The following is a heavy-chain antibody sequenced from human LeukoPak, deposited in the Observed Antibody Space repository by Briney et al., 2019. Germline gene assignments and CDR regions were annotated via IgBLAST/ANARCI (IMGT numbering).Heavy chain of an antibody. D-gene: IGHD3-3*01. CDR3: AKEVGDYDFWSGYPTNYYYMDV. J-gene: IGHJ6*03. Sequence: GGSLRLSCATAGFTFSKYGLHWVRQAPGKGLEWLAFIRYEGTSNYYSDSVKGRFTISRDFPKNTLYLQMNSLRAEDTAVYYCAKEVGDYDFWSGYPTNYYYMDVWGKGTTVTVSS. V-gene: IGHV3-30*02. CDR2: IRYEGTSN. CDR1: GFTFSKYG.